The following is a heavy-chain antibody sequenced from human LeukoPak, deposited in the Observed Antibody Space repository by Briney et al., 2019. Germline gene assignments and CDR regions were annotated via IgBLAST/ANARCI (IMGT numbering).Heavy chain of an antibody. CDR2: IYYSGST. V-gene: IGHV4-31*03. Sequence: SETLSLTCTVSGGSISSGGYYWSWIRQHPGKGLEWIGYIYYSGSTYYNPSLKSRVTISVDTSKNQFSLKLSSVTAADTAVYYCARDHVDTASDAFDIWGQGTMVTVSS. J-gene: IGHJ3*02. CDR1: GGSISSGGYY. D-gene: IGHD5-18*01. CDR3: ARDHVDTASDAFDI.